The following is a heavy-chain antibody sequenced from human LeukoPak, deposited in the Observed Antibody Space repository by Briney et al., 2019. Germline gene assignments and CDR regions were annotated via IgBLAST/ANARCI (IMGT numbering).Heavy chain of an antibody. CDR3: ARGRQVGNTGYYFDY. CDR2: ISYSGST. J-gene: IGHJ4*02. Sequence: SETLSLTCSVSGGSISSYYWSWIRQPPGRGLEWIGYISYSGSTNYNPSLKSRVTISLDTSKSQFSLNLNSVTDADTAVYYCARGRQVGNTGYYFDYWGQGTLVTVSS. V-gene: IGHV4-59*01. D-gene: IGHD1-26*01. CDR1: GGSISSYY.